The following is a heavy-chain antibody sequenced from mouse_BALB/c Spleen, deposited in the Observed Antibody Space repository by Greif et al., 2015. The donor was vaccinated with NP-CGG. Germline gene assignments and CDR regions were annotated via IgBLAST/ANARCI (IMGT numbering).Heavy chain of an antibody. Sequence: EVQLVESGGGLVKPGGSLKLSCAASGFTFSDYYMYWVRQTPEKRLEWVATISDGGSYTYYPDSVKGRFTISRDNAKNXLYPQMSSLKSEDTAMYYCARTYYRYDGGFDYWGQGTTLTVSS. D-gene: IGHD2-14*01. CDR1: GFTFSDYY. CDR3: ARTYYRYDGGFDY. J-gene: IGHJ2*01. V-gene: IGHV5-4*02. CDR2: ISDGGSYT.